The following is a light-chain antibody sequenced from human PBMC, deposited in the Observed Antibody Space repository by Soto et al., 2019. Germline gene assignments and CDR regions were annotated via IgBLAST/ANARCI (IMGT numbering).Light chain of an antibody. V-gene: IGLV1-40*01. CDR3: QSYDSSLSGYV. Sequence: QSVLTQPPSASGAPGQRVTISCTGSSSNIRAGYDVHWYQQLPGTAPKLLTYGNSNRPSGVPDRFSGSKSGTSASLAITGLQAEDEADYYCQSYDSSLSGYVFGTGTKGTVL. CDR1: SSNIRAGYD. CDR2: GNS. J-gene: IGLJ1*01.